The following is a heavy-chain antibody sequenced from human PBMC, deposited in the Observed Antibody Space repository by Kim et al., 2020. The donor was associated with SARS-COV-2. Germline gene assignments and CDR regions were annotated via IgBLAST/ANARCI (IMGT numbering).Heavy chain of an antibody. J-gene: IGHJ3*02. CDR1: GGSISSGGYY. V-gene: IGHV4-31*03. CDR3: ARAGRRRITIFGVVGAFDI. Sequence: SETLSLTCTVSGGSISSGGYYWSWIRQHPGKGLEWIGYIYYSGSTYYNPSLKSRVTISVDPSKNQFSLKLSSVTAADTAVYYCARAGRRRITIFGVVGAFDIWGKGTMVTVSS. CDR2: IYYSGST. D-gene: IGHD3-3*01.